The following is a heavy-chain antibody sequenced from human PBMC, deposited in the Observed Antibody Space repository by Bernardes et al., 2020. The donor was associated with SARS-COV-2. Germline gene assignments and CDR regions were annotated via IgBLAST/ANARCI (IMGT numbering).Heavy chain of an antibody. CDR2: IYSGGDT. Sequence: GGSLRLSCAASGFSVSNNYMSWVRQAPGKGLEWVSVIYSGGDTNYADSVQGRFTISRDNSKNTLYLHMNSLRADDTAVYYCARGGGWFQEVDYWGQGTLVTVSS. D-gene: IGHD6-19*01. J-gene: IGHJ4*02. CDR3: ARGGGWFQEVDY. CDR1: GFSVSNNY. V-gene: IGHV3-53*01.